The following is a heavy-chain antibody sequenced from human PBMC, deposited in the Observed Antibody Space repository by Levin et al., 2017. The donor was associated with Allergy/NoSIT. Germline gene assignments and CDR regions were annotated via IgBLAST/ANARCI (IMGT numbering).Heavy chain of an antibody. CDR2: IKQDGSEK. J-gene: IGHJ6*02. Sequence: GGSLRLSCVASGYTFSTYWMTWVRQAPGKGLEWVANIKQDGSEKYYVGSVQGRFTISRDNAKSSLFLQMNSLRAEDTAVYYCAGGYHYYYGMDVWGPGTTVTVSS. V-gene: IGHV3-7*01. D-gene: IGHD6-25*01. CDR3: AGGYHYYYGMDV. CDR1: GYTFSTYW.